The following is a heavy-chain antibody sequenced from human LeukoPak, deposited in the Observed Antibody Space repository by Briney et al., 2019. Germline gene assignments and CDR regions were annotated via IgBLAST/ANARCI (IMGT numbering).Heavy chain of an antibody. J-gene: IGHJ4*02. CDR2: ISGSGGSA. CDR3: AKAHDILTPYDY. Sequence: GGSLRLSCAASEFTFSRYAMSWVRQAPGKGLEWASAISGSGGSAYYADSVKGRFTISRDNSKNTLYLQMNSLRAEDTAVYYCAKAHDILTPYDYWGQGTLVTVSA. CDR1: EFTFSRYA. V-gene: IGHV3-23*01. D-gene: IGHD3-9*01.